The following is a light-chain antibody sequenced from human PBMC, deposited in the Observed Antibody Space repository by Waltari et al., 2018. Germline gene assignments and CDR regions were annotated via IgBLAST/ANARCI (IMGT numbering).Light chain of an antibody. CDR1: SSNIGNNY. CDR2: ENT. V-gene: IGLV1-51*02. J-gene: IGLJ7*01. Sequence: QSVLTQSPSVSAAPGQRVTISCSGGSSNIGNNYVSWYRQFPGTAPKLLIDENTERPSGIPGRFSGSKSGTSATLDITGLQAGDEADYYCGTWDSSLSGAVFGGGTHLTVL. CDR3: GTWDSSLSGAV.